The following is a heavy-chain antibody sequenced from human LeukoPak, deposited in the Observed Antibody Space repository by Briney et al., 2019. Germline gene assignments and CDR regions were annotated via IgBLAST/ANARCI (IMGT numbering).Heavy chain of an antibody. Sequence: GGSLRLSCAASGFTFSSYAMSWVRQAPGKGLEWVSAISGSGGSTYYADSVKGRFTISRDNSKNTLYLQMNSLRAEDTAVYYCAKARDIVVVVAAGRYFDYRGQGTLVTVSS. CDR3: AKARDIVVVVAAGRYFDY. CDR1: GFTFSSYA. V-gene: IGHV3-23*01. CDR2: ISGSGGST. D-gene: IGHD2-15*01. J-gene: IGHJ4*02.